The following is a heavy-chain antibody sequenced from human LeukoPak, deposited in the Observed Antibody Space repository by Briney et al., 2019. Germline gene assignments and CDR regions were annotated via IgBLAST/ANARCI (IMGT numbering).Heavy chain of an antibody. V-gene: IGHV1-8*01. CDR2: MNPNSANT. CDR1: GYTFTSYD. Sequence: GASVKVSCKASGYTFTSYDITWVRQATGQGLEWMGWMNPNSANTGYAQKFQGRVTMTRNTSISTAYMELSSLRSEDTAVYYCARVQYSGSYNDAFDIWGQGTMVTVSS. D-gene: IGHD1-26*01. CDR3: ARVQYSGSYNDAFDI. J-gene: IGHJ3*02.